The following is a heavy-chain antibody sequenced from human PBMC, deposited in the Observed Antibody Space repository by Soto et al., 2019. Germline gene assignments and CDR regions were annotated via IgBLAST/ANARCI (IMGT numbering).Heavy chain of an antibody. CDR3: ARDQADYDSSGYYYGFDY. V-gene: IGHV1-18*01. Sequence: ASVKVSCKASGYTFTSHHITWVRQAPGQGLEWMGWISAYNGNTNYAQKLQGRVTMTTDTSTSTAYMELSSLRSEDTAVYYCARDQADYDSSGYYYGFDYWGQGTLVTVSS. D-gene: IGHD3-22*01. CDR2: ISAYNGNT. CDR1: GYTFTSHH. J-gene: IGHJ4*02.